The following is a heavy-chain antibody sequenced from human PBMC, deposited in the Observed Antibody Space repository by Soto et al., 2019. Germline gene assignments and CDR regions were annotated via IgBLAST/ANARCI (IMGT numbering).Heavy chain of an antibody. D-gene: IGHD6-6*01. J-gene: IGHJ4*02. CDR2: INHSGST. Sequence: SETLSLTCAVYGGSFSGYYWSWIRQPPGKGLEWIGEINHSGSTNYNPSLKSRVTISVDTSKNQFSLKLSSVTAADTAVYYCARGTDSSSSYPYYFDYWGQGTLVTVSS. CDR3: ARGTDSSSSYPYYFDY. CDR1: GGSFSGYY. V-gene: IGHV4-34*01.